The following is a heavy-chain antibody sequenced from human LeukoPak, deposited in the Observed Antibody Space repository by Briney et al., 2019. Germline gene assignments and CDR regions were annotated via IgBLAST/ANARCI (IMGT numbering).Heavy chain of an antibody. CDR3: AKQGWELPHFDY. Sequence: GGPRRLSCAASGFTFSSYGMHWVRQAPGKGLEWVAVIWYDGSNKYYADSVKGRFTISRDNSKNTLYLQMNSLRAEDTAVYYCAKQGWELPHFDYWGQGTLVTVSS. D-gene: IGHD1-26*01. J-gene: IGHJ4*02. CDR1: GFTFSSYG. V-gene: IGHV3-33*06. CDR2: IWYDGSNK.